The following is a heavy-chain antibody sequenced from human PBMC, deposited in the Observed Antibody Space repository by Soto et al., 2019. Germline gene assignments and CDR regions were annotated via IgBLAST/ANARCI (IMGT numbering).Heavy chain of an antibody. Sequence: GGSLRLSCAASGLTFSSYGMHWVRQAPGKGLEWVAVISYDGSNKYYADSVKGRFTISRDNSKNTLYLQMNSLRAEDTAVYYCAKDPGDYAEYFQHWGQGTLVTVSS. D-gene: IGHD3-10*01. V-gene: IGHV3-30*18. CDR3: AKDPGDYAEYFQH. CDR2: ISYDGSNK. J-gene: IGHJ1*01. CDR1: GLTFSSYG.